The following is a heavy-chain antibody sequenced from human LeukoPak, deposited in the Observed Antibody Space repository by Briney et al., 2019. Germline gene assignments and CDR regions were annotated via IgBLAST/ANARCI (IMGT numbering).Heavy chain of an antibody. CDR3: ASGGLLAFDP. CDR1: GFTFSSYG. J-gene: IGHJ5*02. D-gene: IGHD5-12*01. Sequence: GGSLRLSCAASGFTFSSYGMHWVRQAPGKGLEWVAFIRYDGSNKYFADSVKGRFTISRDSSKNTLYLQMNSLRVDDTAVYYCASGGLLAFDPWGQGALVTVSS. CDR2: IRYDGSNK. V-gene: IGHV3-30*02.